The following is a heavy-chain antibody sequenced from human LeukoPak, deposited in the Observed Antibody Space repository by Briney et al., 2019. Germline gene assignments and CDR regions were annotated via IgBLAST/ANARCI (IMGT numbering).Heavy chain of an antibody. CDR3: ARQGTGLDY. CDR1: GFSFSTND. CDR2: IHSVGDT. V-gene: IGHV3-66*04. J-gene: IGHJ4*02. Sequence: GGSLRLSCAASGFSFSTNDMHWVRQAPGKGLEWVSIIHSVGDTFYADSVKGRFTISRDNSNNMVYLQMNSLTVEDTAVYYCARQGTGLDYWGQGTLVTVSS. D-gene: IGHD1-1*01.